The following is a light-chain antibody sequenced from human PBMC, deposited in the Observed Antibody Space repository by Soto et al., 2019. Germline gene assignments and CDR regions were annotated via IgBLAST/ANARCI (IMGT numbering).Light chain of an antibody. Sequence: EIVLTQSPAIFSLSPCEKATLSFRASQSVSGSLGWYQQKPGQAPRLIIYDASVRATGIPARFSGSGSGTDFTLTISSLEPEDFAVYYCQEGTYWPAFGGGTKVDIK. CDR1: QSVSGS. CDR2: DAS. CDR3: QEGTYWPA. V-gene: IGKV3-11*01. J-gene: IGKJ4*01.